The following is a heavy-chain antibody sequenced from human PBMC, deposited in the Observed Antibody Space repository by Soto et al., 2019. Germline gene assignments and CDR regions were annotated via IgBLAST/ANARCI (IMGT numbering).Heavy chain of an antibody. J-gene: IGHJ4*02. D-gene: IGHD2-8*01. CDR1: GYTFTSYA. Sequence: ASVKVSCKASGYTFTSYAMHWVRQAPGQRLEWMGWINAGNGNTKYSQKFQGRVTITRDTSASTVYMELSSLRSEDTAVYYSAREGLMVYAVDYWGQGTLVTVSS. CDR3: AREGLMVYAVDY. V-gene: IGHV1-3*01. CDR2: INAGNGNT.